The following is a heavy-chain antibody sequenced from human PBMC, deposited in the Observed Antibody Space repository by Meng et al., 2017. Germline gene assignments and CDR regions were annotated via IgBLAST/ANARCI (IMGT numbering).Heavy chain of an antibody. V-gene: IGHV1-69*01. CDR2: IIPIFGTA. J-gene: IGHJ4*02. CDR1: GGTFSSYA. D-gene: IGHD3-22*01. Sequence: QVQLVKAGAEVKKPGSSVKVSCKASGGTFSSYAISWVRQAPGQGLEWMGGIIPIFGTANYAQKFQGRVTITADESTSTAYMELSSLRSEDTAVYYCARALKHYYDSSGYRVGYFDYWGQGTLVTVSS. CDR3: ARALKHYYDSSGYRVGYFDY.